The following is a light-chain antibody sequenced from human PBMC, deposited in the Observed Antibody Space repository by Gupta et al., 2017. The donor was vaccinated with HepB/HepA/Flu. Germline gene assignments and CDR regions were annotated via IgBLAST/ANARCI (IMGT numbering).Light chain of an antibody. CDR2: YNR. Sequence: SYVLTQPPSVSVAPGTTATITCGENDIGSRSVHWYQQKPGQAPLLVIVYNRDRPSGITERFLGSGSGNTATLTISRVEAGDEADYYCQVWDSDGDHLLFGGGTKLTV. V-gene: IGLV3-21*04. CDR3: QVWDSDGDHLL. CDR1: DIGSRS. J-gene: IGLJ2*01.